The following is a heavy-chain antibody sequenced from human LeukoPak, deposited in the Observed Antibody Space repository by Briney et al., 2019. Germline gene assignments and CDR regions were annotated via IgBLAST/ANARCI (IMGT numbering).Heavy chain of an antibody. Sequence: PGGSLRLSCAASGFTFSSYGMHWVRQAPGKGLEWVAVISYDGSNKYYADSVKGRFTISRDNSKNTLYLQMNSLRAEDTAVYYCAKMGIAAAGTSDYWGQGTLVTVSS. J-gene: IGHJ4*02. CDR2: ISYDGSNK. CDR3: AKMGIAAAGTSDY. V-gene: IGHV3-30*18. D-gene: IGHD6-13*01. CDR1: GFTFSSYG.